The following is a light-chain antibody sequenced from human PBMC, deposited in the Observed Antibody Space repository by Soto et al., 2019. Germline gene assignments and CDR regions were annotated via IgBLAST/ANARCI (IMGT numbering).Light chain of an antibody. CDR1: HDINNF. CDR2: DAS. V-gene: IGKV1-33*01. CDR3: QQYADLSPIT. J-gene: IGKJ5*01. Sequence: DIQMTQSPSSLAASVGGRVTITCQASHDINNFLSWFQQRPGDAPKLLIYDASRLVVGVPSRFSGSGSGTYFSLTISSLQPEDIATYYCQQYADLSPITFGQGTRLEFK.